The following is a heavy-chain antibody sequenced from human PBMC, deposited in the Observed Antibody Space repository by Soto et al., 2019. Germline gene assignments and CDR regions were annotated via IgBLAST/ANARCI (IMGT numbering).Heavy chain of an antibody. V-gene: IGHV4-34*01. D-gene: IGHD5-12*01. Sequence: PSETLSLTCAVYGGSFSGYYWSWIRQPPGKGLEWIGEIHHSGSTNYNPSLKSRVTISVDTSQNQFSLKLSSVTAADTAVYYCARYYRRSGYDFRLSCYYYGMDVWGQGTTVTVSS. J-gene: IGHJ6*02. CDR1: GGSFSGYY. CDR3: ARYYRRSGYDFRLSCYYYGMDV. CDR2: IHHSGST.